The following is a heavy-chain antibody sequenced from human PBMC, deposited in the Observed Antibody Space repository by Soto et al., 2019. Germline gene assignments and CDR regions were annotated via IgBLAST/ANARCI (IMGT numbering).Heavy chain of an antibody. CDR1: GGYISSYY. J-gene: IGHJ6*03. CDR2: IYYSGST. V-gene: IGHV4-59*01. Sequence: PSETMSLTCTVSGGYISSYYWSWIRQTPGKGLEWIGYIYYSGSTNYNPSLKSRVTISVDTSKNQFSLKLSSVTAADTAVYYCARGRPQKGGYCSSTSCYSYYYYYMDVWGKGTTVTVSS. D-gene: IGHD2-2*01. CDR3: ARGRPQKGGYCSSTSCYSYYYYYMDV.